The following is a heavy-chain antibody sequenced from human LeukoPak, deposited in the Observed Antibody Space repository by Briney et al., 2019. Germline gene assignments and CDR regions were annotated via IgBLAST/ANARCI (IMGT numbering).Heavy chain of an antibody. J-gene: IGHJ5*02. CDR1: GFTFNTYG. CDR3: ARAGPPAFDP. CDR2: IWYDGSNK. Sequence: PGRSLRLSCAATGFTFNTYGMHWVRQAPGKGLEWVAVIWYDGSNKYYAGSVKGRFTISRDNSKNTLYLQMNSLRAEDTAVYYCARAGPPAFDPWGQGTLVTVSS. V-gene: IGHV3-33*08.